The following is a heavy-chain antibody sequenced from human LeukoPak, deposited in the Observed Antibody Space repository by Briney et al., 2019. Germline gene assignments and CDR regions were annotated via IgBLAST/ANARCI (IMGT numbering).Heavy chain of an antibody. Sequence: PGGSLRLSCAASGFTFSTYGMHWVRQAPGKGLEWVAFMRNDGSNKYYADSVRGRFTISRDNSKNTLYLQMDSLKAGDTAVYYCAKANTGGGSNNLGYFHHWGQGTLVTVSS. D-gene: IGHD3-16*01. CDR3: AKANTGGGSNNLGYFHH. V-gene: IGHV3-30*02. CDR1: GFTFSTYG. CDR2: MRNDGSNK. J-gene: IGHJ1*01.